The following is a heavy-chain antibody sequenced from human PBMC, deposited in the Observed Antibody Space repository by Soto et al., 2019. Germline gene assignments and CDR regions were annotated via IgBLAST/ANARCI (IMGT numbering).Heavy chain of an antibody. Sequence: EVQLVESGGGLVQPGRSLRLSCAASGFTFDDYAMHWVRQAPGKGLEWVSGISWNSGSIGYADSVKGRFTISRDNAKNSLYLQMNSLRAEDTALYYCAKDGGGRLLYGLDYWGQGTLVTVSS. D-gene: IGHD2-2*02. CDR3: AKDGGGRLLYGLDY. CDR2: ISWNSGSI. V-gene: IGHV3-9*01. J-gene: IGHJ4*02. CDR1: GFTFDDYA.